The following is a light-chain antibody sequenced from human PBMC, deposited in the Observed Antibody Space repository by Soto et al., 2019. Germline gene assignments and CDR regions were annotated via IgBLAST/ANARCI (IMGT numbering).Light chain of an antibody. J-gene: IGLJ1*01. CDR1: RNDICAYEL. CDR3: KSYAGSNTYV. Sequence: QSALTQPPSACGSPGQSVTISCTGTRNDICAYELVSWYQHHPRKAPKLFLYEVVQRPSGVPHRFSGSQSGNTASLTVSGLPAAHEADYYCKSYAGSNTYVFGTGSKVTVL. CDR2: EVV. V-gene: IGLV2-8*01.